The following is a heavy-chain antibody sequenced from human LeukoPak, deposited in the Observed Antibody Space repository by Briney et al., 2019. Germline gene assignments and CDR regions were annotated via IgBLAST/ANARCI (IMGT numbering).Heavy chain of an antibody. Sequence: PGGSLRLSCAASGGTVSGDGMNWVRQAPGKGLEWVSSISGGGGTIHYADSLKGRFTMSRDNAKNSLYLQMNSLRAEDTAVYYCARGYSNPPLEYWGQGTLVTVSS. CDR1: GGTVSGDG. D-gene: IGHD4-11*01. J-gene: IGHJ4*02. V-gene: IGHV3-48*01. CDR3: ARGYSNPPLEY. CDR2: ISGGGGTI.